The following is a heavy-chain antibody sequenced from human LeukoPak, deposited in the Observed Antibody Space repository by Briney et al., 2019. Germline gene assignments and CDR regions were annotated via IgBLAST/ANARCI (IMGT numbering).Heavy chain of an antibody. Sequence: PSETLSLTCAVYGGSFSGYYWSWIRQPPGKGLEWIGSIYYSGSTYYNPSLKSRVTISVDTSKNQFSLKLSSVTAADTAVYYCARHRGTLYLFDYWGQGTLVTVSS. CDR1: GGSFSGYY. D-gene: IGHD2-2*02. V-gene: IGHV4-34*01. CDR3: ARHRGTLYLFDY. J-gene: IGHJ4*02. CDR2: IYYSGST.